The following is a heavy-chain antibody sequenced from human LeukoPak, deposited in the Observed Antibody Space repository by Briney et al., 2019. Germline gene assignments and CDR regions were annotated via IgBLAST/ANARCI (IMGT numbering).Heavy chain of an antibody. D-gene: IGHD5-12*01. CDR3: ARDQSIVATARRLPLGY. CDR1: GFTFSSYN. V-gene: IGHV3-21*01. CDR2: ITSDSRYM. Sequence: GGSLRLSCAASGFTFSSYNMNWVRQAPGKGLEWVSSITSDSRYMYYADSVKGRFTISRDNAKNSLYLQMNSLRAEDTAGYYCARDQSIVATARRLPLGYWGQGTLVTVSS. J-gene: IGHJ4*02.